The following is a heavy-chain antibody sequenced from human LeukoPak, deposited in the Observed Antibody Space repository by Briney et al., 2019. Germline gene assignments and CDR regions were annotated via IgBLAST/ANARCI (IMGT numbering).Heavy chain of an antibody. CDR1: GFISSNYD. D-gene: IGHD2-8*01. Sequence: GGSLRLSCAASGFISSNYDMNWVRQAPGKALEWVSFISSGGSTIFYADSVKGRFTISRDDAKNSLYVQMNNLRVEDTAVYYCARDENGDRDFDLWGRGTLVTVSS. V-gene: IGHV3-48*01. J-gene: IGHJ2*01. CDR2: ISSGGSTI. CDR3: ARDENGDRDFDL.